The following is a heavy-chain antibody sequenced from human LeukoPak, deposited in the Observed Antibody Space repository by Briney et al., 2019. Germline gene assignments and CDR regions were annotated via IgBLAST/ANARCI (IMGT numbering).Heavy chain of an antibody. D-gene: IGHD3-22*01. CDR2: ITSSSSYI. V-gene: IGHV3-21*01. CDR3: ARHVVAVGFDY. Sequence: GGSLRLSCAASGFTFSTYTMNWVRQAPGKGLEWVSSITSSSSYIYYADSVKGRFTISRDNAKNSLFLQMNSLRVEDTAVYYCARHVVAVGFDYWGQGTLVTVSS. CDR1: GFTFSTYT. J-gene: IGHJ4*02.